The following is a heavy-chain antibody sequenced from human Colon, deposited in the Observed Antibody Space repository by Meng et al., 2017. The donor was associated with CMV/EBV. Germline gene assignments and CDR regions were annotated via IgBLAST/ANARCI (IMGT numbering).Heavy chain of an antibody. J-gene: IGHJ1*01. Sequence: GGSLRLSCAASGFTFSDYYMSWIRQAPGKGLEWVSYISSSGSTIYYADSVKGRFTISRDNAKNSLYLQMNSLRAEDTAVYYCARPDQYCSSATCPFFQHWGQGTRVTVSS. V-gene: IGHV3-11*04. CDR2: ISSSGSTI. D-gene: IGHD2-2*01. CDR1: GFTFSDYY. CDR3: ARPDQYCSSATCPFFQH.